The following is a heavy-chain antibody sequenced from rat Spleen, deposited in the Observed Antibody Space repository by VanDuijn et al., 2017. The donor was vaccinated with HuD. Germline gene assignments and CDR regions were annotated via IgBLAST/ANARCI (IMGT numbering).Heavy chain of an antibody. CDR2: ISTGGGST. V-gene: IGHV5-27*01. Sequence: EVQLVESGGGLVQPGGSLKLSCVASGFTFSNSYMAWVRQAPTKGLEWVAYISTGGGSTYYRDSVKGRFTISRDNAKSTLYLQMDSLRSEDTATYYCAQQLGDWFAYWGQGTLVTVSS. D-gene: IGHD1-10*01. CDR3: AQQLGDWFAY. J-gene: IGHJ3*01. CDR1: GFTFSNSY.